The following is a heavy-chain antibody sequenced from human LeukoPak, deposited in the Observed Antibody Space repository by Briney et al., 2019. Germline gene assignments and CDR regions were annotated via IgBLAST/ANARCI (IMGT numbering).Heavy chain of an antibody. Sequence: PGGSLRLSCAASGFTFSNYWMHWVRQVPGKALVWVSRINNDGTRTTYADAVKGRFTISRDNAKNTVYLQMNSLRVEDTAVYYCARVQLFLVDYWGQGTLVTVPS. CDR2: INNDGTRT. J-gene: IGHJ4*02. CDR1: GFTFSNYW. CDR3: ARVQLFLVDY. V-gene: IGHV3-74*03. D-gene: IGHD3-10*01.